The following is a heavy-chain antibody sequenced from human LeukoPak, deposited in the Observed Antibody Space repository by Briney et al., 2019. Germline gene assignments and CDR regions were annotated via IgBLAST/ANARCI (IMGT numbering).Heavy chain of an antibody. D-gene: IGHD1-7*01. CDR1: GGSISSGGYY. J-gene: IGHJ6*03. Sequence: PSETLSLTCTVSGGSISSGGYYWSWIRQHPGKGLEWIGYIYYSGSTYYNPSLKSRVTISVDTSKNQFSLKLSSVTAADTAVYYCARESWNYVFYYYYMGVWGKGTTVTVSS. CDR3: ARESWNYVFYYYYMGV. V-gene: IGHV4-31*03. CDR2: IYYSGST.